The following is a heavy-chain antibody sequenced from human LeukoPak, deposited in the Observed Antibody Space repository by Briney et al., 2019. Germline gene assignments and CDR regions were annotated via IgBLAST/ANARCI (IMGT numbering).Heavy chain of an antibody. J-gene: IGHJ4*02. CDR3: VKHSAPVLAAARFDY. D-gene: IGHD2-2*01. CDR2: ISGSGGTT. V-gene: IGHV3-23*01. Sequence: GGSLRLSCAASGFTFTNYAMSWDRQAPGKGLEWVSSISGSGGTTYYADFLKGRFTISRDNSKNTLYLQMNSLRAEDTALYYCVKHSAPVLAAARFDYWGQGNLVTVSS. CDR1: GFTFTNYA.